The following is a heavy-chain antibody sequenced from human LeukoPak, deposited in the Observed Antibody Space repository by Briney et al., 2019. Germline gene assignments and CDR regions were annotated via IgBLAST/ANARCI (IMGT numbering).Heavy chain of an antibody. J-gene: IGHJ4*02. CDR1: GFTFSSYA. V-gene: IGHV3-23*01. CDR3: AKDLERYYYDSSGFRFDY. D-gene: IGHD3-22*01. Sequence: GGSLRLSCAASGFTFSSYAMSWVRQAPGKGLEWVSAISGSGGSTYYADPVKGRFTISRDNSKNTLYLQMNSLRAEDTAVYYCAKDLERYYYDSSGFRFDYWGQGTLVTVSS. CDR2: ISGSGGST.